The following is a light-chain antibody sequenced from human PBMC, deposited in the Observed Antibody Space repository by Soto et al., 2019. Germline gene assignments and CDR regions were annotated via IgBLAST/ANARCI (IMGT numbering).Light chain of an antibody. CDR2: AAS. CDR3: QQSYSTPRT. J-gene: IGKJ1*01. CDR1: QSISNY. V-gene: IGKV1-39*01. Sequence: DIQMTQSPSSLSASVGDRVTITCRASQSISNYLNWYQQKPGKAPKLLMFAASSLQSGVPSRFSGGGSGTDLTLTISSLQPEDFASYYCQQSYSTPRTFGQGTKVEI.